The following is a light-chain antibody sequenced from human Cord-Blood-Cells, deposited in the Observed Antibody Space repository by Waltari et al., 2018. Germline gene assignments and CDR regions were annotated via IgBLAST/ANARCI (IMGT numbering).Light chain of an antibody. V-gene: IGKV3-15*01. CDR3: QQYNNWPPLT. CDR2: GAS. J-gene: IGKJ4*01. CDR1: QSVSSN. Sequence: EIVMTQSPANLSVSPGERATLSCTASQSVSSNLAWDQQKHGQAPRLHIYGASTRATGSPARFSGSASGTEFTLTISSLQSEDFAVYYCQQYNNWPPLTFGGVSKLEIK.